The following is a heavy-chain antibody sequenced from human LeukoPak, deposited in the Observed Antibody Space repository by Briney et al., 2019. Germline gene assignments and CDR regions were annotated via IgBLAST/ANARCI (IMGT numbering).Heavy chain of an antibody. CDR2: IYSDGSRT. CDR1: GFTLSSNW. J-gene: IGHJ4*02. D-gene: IGHD6-13*01. CDR3: ANGRAAAGIGY. Sequence: GGSLRLSCAGSGFTLSSNWMHWVRQGPGKGLVWVSRIYSDGSRTNYADSVKGRFTISGDNAKNTLYLQMNSLRAEDTAVYYCANGRAAAGIGYWGQGTLVTVSS. V-gene: IGHV3-74*01.